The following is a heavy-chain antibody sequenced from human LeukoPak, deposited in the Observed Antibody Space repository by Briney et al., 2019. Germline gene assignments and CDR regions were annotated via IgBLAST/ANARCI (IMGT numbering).Heavy chain of an antibody. D-gene: IGHD5-18*01. J-gene: IGHJ5*02. CDR2: INHSGST. Sequence: SETLSLTCAVYGGSFSGYYWSWIRQPPGKGLEWIGEINHSGSTNYNPSLKSRVTISVVTSKNQFSLRLSSVTAADTAVYYCARTRGYSYGAWRWFDPWGQGTLVPVSA. V-gene: IGHV4-34*01. CDR3: ARTRGYSYGAWRWFDP. CDR1: GGSFSGYY.